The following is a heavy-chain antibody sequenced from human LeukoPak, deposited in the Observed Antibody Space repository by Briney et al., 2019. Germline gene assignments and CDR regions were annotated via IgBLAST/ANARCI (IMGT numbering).Heavy chain of an antibody. D-gene: IGHD3-22*01. CDR1: GGTFSSYA. Sequence: SVKVSCKASGGTFSSYAIGWVRQAPGQGLEWMGGIIPIFGTANYAQKFQDRVTMTRNTSINTAYMELSSLRSEDMAVYYCARGFRDSSGRKPDYWGQGTLVTVSS. CDR3: ARGFRDSSGRKPDY. V-gene: IGHV1-69*05. CDR2: IIPIFGTA. J-gene: IGHJ4*02.